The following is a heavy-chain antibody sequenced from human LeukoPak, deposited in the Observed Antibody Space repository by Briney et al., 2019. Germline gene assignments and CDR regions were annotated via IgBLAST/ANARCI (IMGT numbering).Heavy chain of an antibody. V-gene: IGHV1-8*01. Sequence: ASVKVSCKASGYTFTSYDINWVRQATGQGLEWMGWMNPNSGNTGYAQKFQGRVTMTRNTSIGTAYMELSSLRSEDTAVYYCARVIAGGGRRPLGYWGQGTLVTVSS. CDR2: MNPNSGNT. J-gene: IGHJ4*02. CDR1: GYTFTSYD. D-gene: IGHD6-19*01. CDR3: ARVIAGGGRRPLGY.